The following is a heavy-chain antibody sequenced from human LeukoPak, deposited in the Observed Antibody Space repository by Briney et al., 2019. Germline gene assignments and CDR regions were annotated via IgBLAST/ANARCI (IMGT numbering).Heavy chain of an antibody. CDR1: GFTFTSYA. CDR3: ARSELDGPIDY. CDR2: ISGSGGTT. Sequence: GGSLRLSCAASGFTFTSYAMNWVRQAPGKGLEWVSLISGSGGTTYYADSVKGRFTISRDNSKNTLYLQMNSLRAEDTAVYYCARSELDGPIDYWGQGTLVTVSS. D-gene: IGHD1-14*01. J-gene: IGHJ4*02. V-gene: IGHV3-23*01.